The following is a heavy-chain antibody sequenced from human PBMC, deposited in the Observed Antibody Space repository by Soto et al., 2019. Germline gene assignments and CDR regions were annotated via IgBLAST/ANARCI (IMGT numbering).Heavy chain of an antibody. Sequence: GGSLRLSCAASGFTFSSYAMSWVRQAPGKGLEWVSAISGSGGSTYYADSVKGRFTISRDNSKNTLYLQMNSLRAEDTAVYYCAKGRVRLWFGELLYYFDYWGQGTLVTVSS. V-gene: IGHV3-23*01. CDR1: GFTFSSYA. CDR3: AKGRVRLWFGELLYYFDY. J-gene: IGHJ4*02. CDR2: ISGSGGST. D-gene: IGHD3-10*01.